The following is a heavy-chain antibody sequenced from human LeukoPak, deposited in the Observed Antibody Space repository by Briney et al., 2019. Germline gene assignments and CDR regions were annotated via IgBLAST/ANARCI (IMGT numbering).Heavy chain of an antibody. D-gene: IGHD6-19*01. J-gene: IGHJ4*02. CDR1: GFTFSSYG. CDR2: ISYDGSNK. Sequence: GGSLRLSCAASGFTFSSYGMHWVRQAPGKGLEWVAVISYDGSNKYYADSVKGRFTISRDNSKNTLYLQMNSLRAEDTVVYYCAKDMVWAAVAGTVDYWGQGTLVTVSS. CDR3: AKDMVWAAVAGTVDY. V-gene: IGHV3-30*18.